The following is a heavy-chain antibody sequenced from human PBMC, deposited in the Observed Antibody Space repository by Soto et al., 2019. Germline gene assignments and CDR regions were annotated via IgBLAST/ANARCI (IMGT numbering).Heavy chain of an antibody. CDR3: AHTWGLTFDY. J-gene: IGHJ4*02. Sequence: QITLKESGPTLVEPTQPLTLTCTYSGFSLRTTGVGVGWIREPPGKALEWLGIIYWNDDKRYSPSLKNRFTLTSDISKSQVVLTMTNMDPVDTATYYCAHTWGLTFDYWGQGTLVIVSA. CDR1: GFSLRTTGVG. V-gene: IGHV2-5*01. CDR2: IYWNDDK. D-gene: IGHD3-16*01.